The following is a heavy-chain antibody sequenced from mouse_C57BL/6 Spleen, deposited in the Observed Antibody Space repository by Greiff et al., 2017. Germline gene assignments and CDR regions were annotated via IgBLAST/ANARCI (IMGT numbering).Heavy chain of an antibody. CDR3: ARDYYGYWYFDV. CDR2: INPSNGGT. Sequence: QVQLQQSGTELVKPGASVKLSCKASGYTFNSYWMHWVKQRPGQGLEWIGNINPSNGGTNYNEKFKSKATLTVDKSSSTAYIQLSSLTSEDSAVYYCARDYYGYWYFDVWGTGTTVTVSS. CDR1: GYTFNSYW. V-gene: IGHV1-53*01. J-gene: IGHJ1*03. D-gene: IGHD1-1*01.